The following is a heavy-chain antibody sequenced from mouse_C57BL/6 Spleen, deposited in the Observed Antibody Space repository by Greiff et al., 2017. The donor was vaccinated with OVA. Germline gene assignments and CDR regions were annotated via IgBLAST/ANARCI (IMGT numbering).Heavy chain of an antibody. Sequence: EVQRVESGGGLVQPKGSLKLSCAASGFSFNTYAMNWVRQAPGKGLEWVARIRSKSNNYATYYADSVKDRFTISRDDSESMLYLQMNNLKTEDTAMYYCVREDYDGAWFAYWGQGTLVTVSA. CDR3: VREDYDGAWFAY. V-gene: IGHV10-1*01. J-gene: IGHJ3*01. CDR2: IRSKSNNYAT. D-gene: IGHD2-4*01. CDR1: GFSFNTYA.